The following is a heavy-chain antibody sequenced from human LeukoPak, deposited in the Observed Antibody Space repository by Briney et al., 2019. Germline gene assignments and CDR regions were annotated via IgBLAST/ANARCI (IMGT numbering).Heavy chain of an antibody. J-gene: IGHJ4*02. CDR3: AGSGYYYQFDY. D-gene: IGHD3-22*01. CDR1: GGSISSYY. Sequence: ASETLSLTCTVSGGSISSYYWSWIRQPAGKGLEWIGRIYTSGSTNYNPSLKSRVTMSVDTSKNQFSLKLSSVTAADTAVYYCAGSGYYYQFDYWGQGTLVTVSS. V-gene: IGHV4-4*07. CDR2: IYTSGST.